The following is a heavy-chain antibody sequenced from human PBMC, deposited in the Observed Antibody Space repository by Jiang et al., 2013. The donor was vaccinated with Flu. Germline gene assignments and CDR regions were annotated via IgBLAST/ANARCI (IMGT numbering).Heavy chain of an antibody. CDR2: IYYSGST. CDR3: ARDWVAAAGTYYYYYGMDV. V-gene: IGHV4-39*07. D-gene: IGHD6-13*01. J-gene: IGHJ6*02. Sequence: GLVKPSETLPLNCSISGGSFRSSSYYWGWIRQPPGKGLEWIGSIYYSGSTYYNPSLKSRVTISVDTSKNQFSLKLSSVTAADTAVYYCARDWVAAAGTYYYYYGMDVWGQGTTVTVSS. CDR1: GGSFRSSSYY.